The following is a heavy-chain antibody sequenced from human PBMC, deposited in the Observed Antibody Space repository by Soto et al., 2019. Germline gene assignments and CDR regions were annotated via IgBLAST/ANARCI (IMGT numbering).Heavy chain of an antibody. CDR3: ARAGLEPGHFDY. CDR2: IIPIFGTA. Sequence: ASVKVSCKASGGTFSSYAISWVRQAPGQGLEWMGGIIPIFGTANYAQKFQGRVTITADESTSIAYMELSSLRSEDTAVYYCARAGLEPGHFDYWGQGTLVTVSS. V-gene: IGHV1-69*13. J-gene: IGHJ4*02. D-gene: IGHD1-1*01. CDR1: GGTFSSYA.